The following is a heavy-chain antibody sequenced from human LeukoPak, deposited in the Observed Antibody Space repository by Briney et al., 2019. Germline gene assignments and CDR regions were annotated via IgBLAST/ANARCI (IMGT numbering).Heavy chain of an antibody. CDR3: ARRIASAYALDS. CDR2: IYSSGIT. CDR1: GGSFSGYY. V-gene: IGHV4-4*09. J-gene: IGHJ4*02. D-gene: IGHD3-16*01. Sequence: SETLSLTCAVYGGSFSGYYWSWIRQPPGKGLEWIGYIYSSGITNYNPSLKSRVTMSVDTSKNQFSLNLSSVTAAGTAVYYCARRIASAYALDSWGQGTLVTVSS.